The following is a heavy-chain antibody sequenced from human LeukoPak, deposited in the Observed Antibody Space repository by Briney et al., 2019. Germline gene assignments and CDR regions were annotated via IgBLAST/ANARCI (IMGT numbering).Heavy chain of an antibody. CDR2: IYHTGST. V-gene: IGHV4-30-2*01. CDR3: ARTVPYLWYFVV. Sequence: SQTLSLTCAVSGASINNGAYSWTWVRQPPGKGLEWVAHIYHTGSTSYHPSLRSRVPISVGRSKNHFSLNLSSVTAADTAVYYCARTVPYLWYFVVWGRGNLVSVSS. J-gene: IGHJ2*01. CDR1: GASINNGAYS. D-gene: IGHD4-11*01.